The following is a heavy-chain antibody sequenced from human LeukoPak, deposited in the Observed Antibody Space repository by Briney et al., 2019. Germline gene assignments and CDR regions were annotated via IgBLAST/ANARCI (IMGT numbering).Heavy chain of an antibody. J-gene: IGHJ4*02. Sequence: GPVKVSCKASGYTFTTYNINWVRQAPGQGLEWMGWISGYNGNTNYAQKLQGRVTMTTDTSTSTAYMELRSLKSDDTAVCYCARDREGWFGEFYYWGQGTLVTVSS. CDR2: ISGYNGNT. CDR3: ARDREGWFGEFYY. D-gene: IGHD3-10*01. CDR1: GYTFTTYN. V-gene: IGHV1-18*01.